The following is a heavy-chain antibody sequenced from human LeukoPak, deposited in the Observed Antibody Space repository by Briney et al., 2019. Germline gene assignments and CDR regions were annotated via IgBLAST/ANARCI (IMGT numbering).Heavy chain of an antibody. J-gene: IGHJ4*02. V-gene: IGHV3-64*01. CDR2: ISSNGGST. Sequence: GGSLRLSCAASGFTFSSYAMHWVRQAPGKGLEYVSAISSNGGSTYYANSVKGRFTISRDNSKNTLYLQMGSLRAEDMAVYYCAREWSSGWYYFDYRGQGTLVTVSS. D-gene: IGHD6-19*01. CDR3: AREWSSGWYYFDY. CDR1: GFTFSSYA.